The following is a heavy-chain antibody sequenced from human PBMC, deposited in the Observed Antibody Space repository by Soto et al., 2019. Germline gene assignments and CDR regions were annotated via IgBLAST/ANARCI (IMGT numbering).Heavy chain of an antibody. J-gene: IGHJ3*02. D-gene: IGHD2-2*01. CDR1: GGSISSGGYS. Sequence: SETLSLTCAVSGGSISSGGYSWSWIRQPPGKGLEWIGYIYHSGSTYYNPSLKSRVTISVDTSKNQFSLRLSSVTAADTAVYYCARDRGGIVVVPAAFDIWGQGTMVTVSS. CDR3: ARDRGGIVVVPAAFDI. CDR2: IYHSGST. V-gene: IGHV4-30-2*05.